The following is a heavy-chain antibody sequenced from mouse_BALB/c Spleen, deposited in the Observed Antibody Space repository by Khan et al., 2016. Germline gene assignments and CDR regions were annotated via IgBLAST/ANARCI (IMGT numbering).Heavy chain of an antibody. CDR1: GYTFTSYW. CDR2: FNPSTGYT. J-gene: IGHJ4*01. CDR3: ARDHYYAMDY. Sequence: QVRLQQSGAELAKPGASVKMSCKASGYTFTSYWMHWVKQRPGQGLEWIGYFNPSTGYTEYNQKFKDKATLTADKSSSTAYMQLSSLTSEDSAVYYCARDHYYAMDYWGQGTSVTVSS. V-gene: IGHV1-7*01.